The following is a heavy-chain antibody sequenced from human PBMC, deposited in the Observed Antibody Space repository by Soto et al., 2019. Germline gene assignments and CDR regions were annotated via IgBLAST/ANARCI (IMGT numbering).Heavy chain of an antibody. Sequence: GGSLRLSCVASGFTFSNFAMAWVRQAPGEGLEWVSAISGSGDDTFYADSMKGRFTISRDNSKDTLYLQINSLRAEDTAVYYCASGDSDFDYWGQGTLVTVSS. CDR2: ISGSGDDT. D-gene: IGHD4-17*01. CDR3: ASGDSDFDY. J-gene: IGHJ4*02. CDR1: GFTFSNFA. V-gene: IGHV3-23*01.